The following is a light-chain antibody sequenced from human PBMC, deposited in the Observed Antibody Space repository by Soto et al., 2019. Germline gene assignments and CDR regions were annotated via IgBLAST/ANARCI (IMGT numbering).Light chain of an antibody. V-gene: IGKV1-39*01. Sequence: DIQMTQFPSSLSASVGDRITITCRASQNVGTYLSWYQQRSGKAPKLLIYAASNLQSGVSSRFSGSGSGTDFTLAISSLQPEDFATYFCQQSYNTSLTFGGGTKVEI. CDR2: AAS. CDR1: QNVGTY. CDR3: QQSYNTSLT. J-gene: IGKJ4*01.